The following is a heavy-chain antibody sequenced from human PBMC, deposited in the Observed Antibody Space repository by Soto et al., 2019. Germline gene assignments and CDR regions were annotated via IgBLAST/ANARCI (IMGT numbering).Heavy chain of an antibody. Sequence: SETLSLTCTVSGGSVSSGSYYWSWIRQPPGKGLEWIGYIYYSGSTNYNPSLKSRVTISVDTSKNQFSLKLSSVTAADTAVYYCASLTGSGSYYSATDYYYYGMDVWGQGTTVTVSS. J-gene: IGHJ6*02. CDR3: ASLTGSGSYYSATDYYYYGMDV. CDR1: GGSVSSGSYY. D-gene: IGHD3-10*01. CDR2: IYYSGST. V-gene: IGHV4-61*01.